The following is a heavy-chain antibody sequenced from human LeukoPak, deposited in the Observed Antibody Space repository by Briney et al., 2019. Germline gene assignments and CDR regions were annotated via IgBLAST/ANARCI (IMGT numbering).Heavy chain of an antibody. D-gene: IGHD5-12*01. CDR1: GFTFSSYG. CDR2: ISGSGGST. V-gene: IGHV3-23*01. CDR3: AKRYSGYDPTETNYYYFDY. J-gene: IGHJ4*02. Sequence: PGGTLRLSCAASGFTFSSYGMSWVRQAPGKGLEWVSAISGSGGSTYYADSVKGRFTISRDNSKNTLYLQMNSLRAEDTAVYYCAKRYSGYDPTETNYYYFDYWGQGTLVTVSS.